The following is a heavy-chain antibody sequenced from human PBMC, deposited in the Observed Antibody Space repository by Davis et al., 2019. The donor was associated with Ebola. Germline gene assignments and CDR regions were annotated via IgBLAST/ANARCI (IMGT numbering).Heavy chain of an antibody. D-gene: IGHD2-2*01. CDR2: IKQDGSEK. CDR1: GFTFSSYW. J-gene: IGHJ6*02. V-gene: IGHV3-7*03. CDR3: ARNWVPAAMFLYYYYGMDV. Sequence: GESLKISCAASGFTFSSYWMSWVRQAPGKGLEWVANIKQDGSEKYYVDSVKGRFTISRDNAKNSLYLQMNSLRAEDTAVYYCARNWVPAAMFLYYYYGMDVWGQGTTVTASS.